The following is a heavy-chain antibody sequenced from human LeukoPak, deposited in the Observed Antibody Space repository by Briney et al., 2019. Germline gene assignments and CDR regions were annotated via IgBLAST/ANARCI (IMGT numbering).Heavy chain of an antibody. CDR1: GYTFSDYY. V-gene: IGHV1-2*02. CDR3: ATDKGPYDFWNPYYSPFDP. D-gene: IGHD3/OR15-3a*01. CDR2: INPKNGDT. Sequence: GASVKVSCKASGYTFSDYYIQWVRQAPGQGLEWMGWINPKNGDTNYEQNFQGRVTLTRDTSISTAYMELSGLRSDDTALYYCATDKGPYDFWNPYYSPFDPWGQGTLVSVSS. J-gene: IGHJ5*02.